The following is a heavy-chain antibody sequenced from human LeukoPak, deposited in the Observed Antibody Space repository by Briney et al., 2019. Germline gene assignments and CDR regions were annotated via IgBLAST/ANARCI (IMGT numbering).Heavy chain of an antibody. V-gene: IGHV4-34*01. D-gene: IGHD3-22*01. CDR3: ARGGLFTLDSSDFDY. CDR1: GGSFSGYY. CDR2: INHSGST. Sequence: SETLSLTCAVYGGSFSGYYWSWIRQPPGKGLEWIGEINHSGSTNYNPSLKSRVTISVDTSKNQFSLKLSSVTAADTAVYYCARGGLFTLDSSDFDYWGQGTLVTVSS. J-gene: IGHJ4*02.